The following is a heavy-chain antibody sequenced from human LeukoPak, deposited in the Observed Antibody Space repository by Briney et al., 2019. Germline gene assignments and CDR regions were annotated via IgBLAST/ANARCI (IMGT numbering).Heavy chain of an antibody. CDR1: GFTFSSYA. CDR2: ISSSSSTI. V-gene: IGHV3-48*04. Sequence: GGSLRLSCAASGFTFSSYAMSWVRQAPGKGLEWVSYISSSSSTIYYADSVKGRFTISRDNAKNSLYLQMNSLRAEDTAVYYCARAEYFQNWGQGTLVTVSS. CDR3: ARAEYFQN. J-gene: IGHJ1*01.